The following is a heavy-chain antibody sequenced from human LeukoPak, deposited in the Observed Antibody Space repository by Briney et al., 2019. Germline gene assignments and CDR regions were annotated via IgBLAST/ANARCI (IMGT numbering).Heavy chain of an antibody. J-gene: IGHJ4*02. CDR1: GFTFSGYY. Sequence: GGSLRLSCAASGFTFSGYYMSWIRQAPGKGLEWVSYISSSGSTIYYADSVKGRFTIPRDNAKNSLYLQMNSLRAEDTAVYYCARTRHIVVVTAIQYYFDYWGQGTLVTVSS. V-gene: IGHV3-11*01. D-gene: IGHD2-21*02. CDR2: ISSSGSTI. CDR3: ARTRHIVVVTAIQYYFDY.